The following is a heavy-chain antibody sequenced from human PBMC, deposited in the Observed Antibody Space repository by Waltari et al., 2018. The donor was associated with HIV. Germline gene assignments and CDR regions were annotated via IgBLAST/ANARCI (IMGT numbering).Heavy chain of an antibody. CDR2: ISYDGSNK. Sequence: QVQLVESGGGVVQPGRSLRLSCAASGFTFSSYAIPWVRQAAGKGVEWVAVISYDGSNKYYADSVKGRFTNSKDNSKNTLYLQMNSLRAEDTAVYYCARGGYGWLPDGYWGQGTLVTVSS. J-gene: IGHJ4*02. CDR3: ARGGYGWLPDGY. D-gene: IGHD5-18*01. CDR1: GFTFSSYA. V-gene: IGHV3-30-3*01.